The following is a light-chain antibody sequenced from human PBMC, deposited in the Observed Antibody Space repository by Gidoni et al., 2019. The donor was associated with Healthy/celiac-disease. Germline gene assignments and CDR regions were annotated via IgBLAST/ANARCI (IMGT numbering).Light chain of an antibody. CDR3: QQSYRTPVA. CDR2: PAS. J-gene: IGKJ1*01. V-gene: IGKV1-39*01. Sequence: DIQMTQSPSSLSASVGDRVTIPCRASQRISSYLNWHQQKPGKAPKRLIYPASSLQSGVPSRFSGSGSGTDFTLPISSLQPEDFSTYYCQQSYRTPVAFGQGTKVEIK. CDR1: QRISSY.